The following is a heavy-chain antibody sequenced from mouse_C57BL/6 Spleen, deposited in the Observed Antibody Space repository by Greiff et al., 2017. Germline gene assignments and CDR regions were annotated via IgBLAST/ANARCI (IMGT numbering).Heavy chain of an antibody. Sequence: EVKLVESGGGLVKPGGSLKLSCAASGFTFSDYGMHWVRQAPEKGLEWVAYISSGSSTIYYADTVKGRFTFSRDNAKNSVFLQMISLRSEDAAMYYCSRPYNYEVGGAMDYWGQGTSVTVSS. CDR1: GFTFSDYG. D-gene: IGHD1-1*01. CDR3: SRPYNYEVGGAMDY. J-gene: IGHJ4*01. CDR2: ISSGSSTI. V-gene: IGHV5-17*01.